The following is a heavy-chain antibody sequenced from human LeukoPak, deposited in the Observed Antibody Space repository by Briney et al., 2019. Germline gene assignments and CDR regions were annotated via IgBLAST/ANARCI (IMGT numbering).Heavy chain of an antibody. V-gene: IGHV4-31*03. J-gene: IGHJ4*02. CDR3: ARGRGYGYGIDY. CDR1: GGSICSGTHY. D-gene: IGHD5-18*01. CDR2: TYNSATT. Sequence: PSQTLSLTCTVSGGSICSGTHYWSWIRQHPEKGLEWIGQTYNSATTYYNASLKSRVTISVDTSRNQFCRNLSSVTAADTAIYYCARGRGYGYGIDYWGQGSLVIVSS.